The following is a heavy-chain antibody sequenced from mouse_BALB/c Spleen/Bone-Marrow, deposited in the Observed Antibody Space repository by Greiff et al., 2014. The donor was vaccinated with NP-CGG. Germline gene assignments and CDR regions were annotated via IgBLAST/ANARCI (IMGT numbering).Heavy chain of an antibody. J-gene: IGHJ2*01. D-gene: IGHD2-1*01. CDR2: INPSSGYT. CDR1: GYTFTSYT. V-gene: IGHV1-4*01. Sequence: QVQLKESGAELARPGASVKMSCKASGYTFTSYTMHWVKQRPGQGLEWIGYINPSSGYTNYNQKFKDKAILTADKSSSTSYMQLSSLTSEDSAVYYCARRYYGNPFDYWGQGTTLTVSS. CDR3: ARRYYGNPFDY.